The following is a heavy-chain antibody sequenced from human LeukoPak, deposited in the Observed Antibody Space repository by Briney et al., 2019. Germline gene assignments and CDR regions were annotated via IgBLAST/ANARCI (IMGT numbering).Heavy chain of an antibody. CDR3: ASSHPLGSNNDYYTPFNY. CDR2: IYYSGDT. V-gene: IGHV4-59*01. J-gene: IGHJ4*02. CDR1: GGSISNYY. D-gene: IGHD3-3*01. Sequence: NTSETLSLTCTVSGGSISNYYWSWIWQPPGKGLEWIGYIYYSGDTNYNPSLKSRVTISVDTSKNQFSLKLTSVTAADTAVYYCASSHPLGSNNDYYTPFNYWGQGALVIVSS.